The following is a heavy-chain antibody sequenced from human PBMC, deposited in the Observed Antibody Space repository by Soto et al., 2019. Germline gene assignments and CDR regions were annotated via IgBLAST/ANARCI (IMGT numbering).Heavy chain of an antibody. Sequence: GGSLRLSCTASGFSFSTHAMSWVRQAPGKGLEWVSSISSGGATTFYAASVEGRFTISRDKSKNTLYLQMNSLRADDTAVYYCAREGGSIGGWFGRKFDSWGQGTQVTVSS. J-gene: IGHJ4*02. D-gene: IGHD6-19*01. CDR2: ISSGGATT. CDR1: GFSFSTHA. V-gene: IGHV3-23*01. CDR3: AREGGSIGGWFGRKFDS.